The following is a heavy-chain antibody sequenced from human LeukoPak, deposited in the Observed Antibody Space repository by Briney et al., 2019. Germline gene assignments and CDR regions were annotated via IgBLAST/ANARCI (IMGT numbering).Heavy chain of an antibody. J-gene: IGHJ4*02. CDR2: ISGSGDTT. CDR1: GFTFSSYA. V-gene: IGHV3-23*01. D-gene: IGHD5-12*01. CDR3: ARGGPMYIDY. Sequence: SGGSLRLSCAASGFTFSSYAMSWVRQAPGKGLEWVSSISGSGDTTVYADSVKGRFTISRDNAKNTLYLQMNSLRAEDTAVYYCARGGPMYIDYWGQGTLVTVSS.